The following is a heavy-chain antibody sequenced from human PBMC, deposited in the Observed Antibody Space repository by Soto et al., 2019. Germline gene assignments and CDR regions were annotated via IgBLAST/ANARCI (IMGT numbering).Heavy chain of an antibody. CDR2: MNPRDSDT. Sequence: LGESLKISCKTSGYDFTTHWIGWVRQLPGKGLEWMGIMNPRDSDTMYSPSFEGQVTISADRSISTTYLQWSSLKASDTAMYYCARRVFPVIFSPTYYFDNWGQGVLVTVSS. CDR3: ARRVFPVIFSPTYYFDN. V-gene: IGHV5-51*01. CDR1: GYDFTTHW. D-gene: IGHD3-10*01. J-gene: IGHJ4*02.